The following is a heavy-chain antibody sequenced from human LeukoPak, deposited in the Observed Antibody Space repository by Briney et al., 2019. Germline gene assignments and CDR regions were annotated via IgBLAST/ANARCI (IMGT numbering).Heavy chain of an antibody. V-gene: IGHV1-46*03. J-gene: IGHJ3*02. CDR2: INPSGGST. D-gene: IGHD3-3*01. Sequence: ASVKVSCKASGYTFTSYYMHWVRQAPGQGLEWMGLINPSGGSTSYAQKFQGRVTMTRDTTTSTLYMELSSLRSEDTAVYYCARENTTYYDFWSGYRGNAFDIWGQGTMVTVSS. CDR3: ARENTTYYDFWSGYRGNAFDI. CDR1: GYTFTSYY.